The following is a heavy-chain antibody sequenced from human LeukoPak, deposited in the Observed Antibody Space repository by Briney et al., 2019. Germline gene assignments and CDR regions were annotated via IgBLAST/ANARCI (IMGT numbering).Heavy chain of an antibody. V-gene: IGHV3-23*01. J-gene: IGHJ4*02. D-gene: IGHD3-9*01. CDR2: ISGSGGST. Sequence: GGSLRLSCAASGFTFSSCGMSWVRQAPGKGLKWVTTISGSGGSTYYADSVKGRFTISRDNSKNTLYLQMNSLRAEDTAVYYCAKYLGYGYYDILTGPFGPVFDYWGQGTLVTVSS. CDR3: AKYLGYGYYDILTGPFGPVFDY. CDR1: GFTFSSCG.